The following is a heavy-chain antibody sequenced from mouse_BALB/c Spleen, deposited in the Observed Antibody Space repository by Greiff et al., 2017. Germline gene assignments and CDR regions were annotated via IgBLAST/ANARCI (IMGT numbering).Heavy chain of an antibody. CDR3: ASPYYYGSSYAMDY. D-gene: IGHD1-1*01. CDR1: GDSITSGY. J-gene: IGHJ4*01. Sequence: VQLKESGPSLVKPSQTLSLTCSVTGDSITSGYWNWIRKFPGNKLEYMGYISYSGSTYYNPSLKSRISITRDTSKNQYYLQLNSVTTEDTATYYCASPYYYGSSYAMDYWGQGTSVTVSS. V-gene: IGHV3-8*02. CDR2: ISYSGST.